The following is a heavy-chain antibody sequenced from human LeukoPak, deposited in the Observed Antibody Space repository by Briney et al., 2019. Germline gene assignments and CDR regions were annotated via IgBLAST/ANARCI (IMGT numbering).Heavy chain of an antibody. J-gene: IGHJ4*02. Sequence: TGGSLRLSCAASGFTFSSYAMSWVRQAPGKGLEWVSAISGSGGSTYYADSVKGRFTISRDNSKNTLHLQMNSLRAEDTAEYYCAKVKETYYDFWSGYYNFDYWGQGTLVTVSS. CDR1: GFTFSSYA. V-gene: IGHV3-23*01. D-gene: IGHD3-3*01. CDR2: ISGSGGST. CDR3: AKVKETYYDFWSGYYNFDY.